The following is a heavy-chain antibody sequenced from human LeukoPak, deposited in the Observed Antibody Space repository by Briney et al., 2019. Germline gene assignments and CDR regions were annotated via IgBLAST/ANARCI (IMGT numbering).Heavy chain of an antibody. V-gene: IGHV4-61*01. Sequence: SETLSLTCTVSSGSVSSGSYYWSWIRQPPGKGLEWIGYIYYSGSTNYNPSLKSRVTISVDTSKNQFSLKLSSVTAADTAVYYCARAMYSSSLIFDYWGQGTLVTVSS. CDR2: IYYSGST. CDR1: SGSVSSGSYY. D-gene: IGHD6-6*01. J-gene: IGHJ4*02. CDR3: ARAMYSSSLIFDY.